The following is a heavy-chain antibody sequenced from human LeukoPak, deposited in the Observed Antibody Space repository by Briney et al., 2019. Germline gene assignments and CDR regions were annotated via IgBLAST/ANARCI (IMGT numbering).Heavy chain of an antibody. CDR1: GGSISSGSYY. CDR3: ARSPGSRGDY. J-gene: IGHJ4*02. CDR2: IYTSGST. V-gene: IGHV4-61*02. Sequence: SQTLSLTCTVSGGSISSGSYYWSWIRQPAGKGLEWIGRIYTSGSTNYNPSLKSRVTISVDTSKNQFSLKLSSATAADTAVYYCARSPGSRGDYWGQGTLVTVSS. D-gene: IGHD6-13*01.